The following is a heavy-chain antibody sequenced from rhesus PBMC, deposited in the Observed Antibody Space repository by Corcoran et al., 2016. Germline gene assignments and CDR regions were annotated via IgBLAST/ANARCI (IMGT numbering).Heavy chain of an antibody. D-gene: IGHD3-16*01. V-gene: IGHV4-73*01. CDR2: IYGNSAST. CDR3: ARANYYSGSYYYLVDGLDS. Sequence: QVQLQQWGEGLVKPSETLSLTCAVYGGSISGYYYWSWIRQPPGKGLEWIGYIYGNSASTNYNPSLKNRVTISKDTSKNQFSLKLSSVTAADTAVYYCARANYYSGSYYYLVDGLDSWGQGVVVTVSS. CDR1: GGSISGYYY. J-gene: IGHJ6*01.